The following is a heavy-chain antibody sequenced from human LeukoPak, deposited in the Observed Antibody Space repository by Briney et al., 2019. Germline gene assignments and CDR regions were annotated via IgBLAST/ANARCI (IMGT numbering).Heavy chain of an antibody. CDR3: ARLNGADYYDSSGYYTICDY. Sequence: GASVKVSCKASGYTFTSHGISWVRQAPGQGLEWMGWISAYNGNTNYALKLQGRVTMTTDTSTSTAYMELRSLRSDDTAVYYCARLNGADYYDSSGYYTICDYWGQGTLVTVSS. CDR2: ISAYNGNT. CDR1: GYTFTSHG. D-gene: IGHD3-22*01. V-gene: IGHV1-18*01. J-gene: IGHJ4*02.